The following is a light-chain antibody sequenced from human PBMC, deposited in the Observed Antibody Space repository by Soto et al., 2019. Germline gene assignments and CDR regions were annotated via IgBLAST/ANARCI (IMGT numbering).Light chain of an antibody. J-gene: IGLJ2*01. Sequence: QSALTQPASVSGSPGQSITISCTGSSSDVGGYKLVSWYQQHPGKAPKLIIYEVTKRPSGISNRFSASKSGNTASLTISGLQAEDEADYYCSSYAGNNVVFGGGTKLTVL. CDR1: SSDVGGYKL. V-gene: IGLV2-23*02. CDR3: SSYAGNNVV. CDR2: EVT.